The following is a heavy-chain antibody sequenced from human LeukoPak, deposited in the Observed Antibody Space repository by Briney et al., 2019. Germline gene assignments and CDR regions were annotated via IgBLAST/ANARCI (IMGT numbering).Heavy chain of an antibody. J-gene: IGHJ4*02. D-gene: IGHD1-14*01. V-gene: IGHV3-23*01. CDR1: GVTLSNYA. Sequence: GGSLRLSCVASGVTLSNYAMSWARQAPGKGLEWVSGISSSGSGGNTYYADSVKGRFTISRDSSRNTLFLHMNTLRAEDTAIYYCATDPAGIGSESYWGQGTLVTVSS. CDR2: ISSSGSGGNT. CDR3: ATDPAGIGSESY.